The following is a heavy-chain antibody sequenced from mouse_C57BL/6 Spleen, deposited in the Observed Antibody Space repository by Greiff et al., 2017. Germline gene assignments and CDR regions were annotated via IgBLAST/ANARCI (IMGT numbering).Heavy chain of an antibody. CDR3: ATIITTVYYFDY. J-gene: IGHJ2*01. D-gene: IGHD1-1*01. V-gene: IGHV1-74*01. CDR2: IHPSDSDT. CDR1: GYTFTSYW. Sequence: QVQLQHPGAELVKPGASVKVSCKASGYTFTSYWMHWVKQRPGQGLEWIGRIHPSDSDTNYNQKFKGKATLTVDKSSSTAYMQLSSLTSEDSAVYYCATIITTVYYFDYWGQGTTLTVSS.